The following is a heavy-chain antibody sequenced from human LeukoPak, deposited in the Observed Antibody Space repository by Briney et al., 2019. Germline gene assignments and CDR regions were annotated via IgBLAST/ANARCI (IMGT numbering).Heavy chain of an antibody. CDR1: GFTFSSYG. J-gene: IGHJ4*02. D-gene: IGHD3-10*01. Sequence: PGGSLRLSCAASGFTFSSYGMHWVRQAPGKGLEWVAVISYDGSNKYYADSVKGRFTISRDNSKNTLYLQMNSLRAEDTAVYYCAKYYYGSGSYYKDYFDYWGQGTLVTVPS. CDR2: ISYDGSNK. CDR3: AKYYYGSGSYYKDYFDY. V-gene: IGHV3-30*18.